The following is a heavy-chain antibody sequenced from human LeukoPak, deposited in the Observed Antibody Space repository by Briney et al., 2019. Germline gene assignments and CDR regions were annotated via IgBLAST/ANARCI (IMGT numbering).Heavy chain of an antibody. CDR2: IYTSGSA. D-gene: IGHD3-10*01. V-gene: IGHV4-4*07. CDR3: ARGRMFRGGGSDFPFSWFDP. J-gene: IGHJ5*02. CDR1: GGSISSYY. Sequence: SETLSLTCTVSGGSISSYYWGWIRQPAGKGREWIGRIYTSGSANYNPSLTSRLTMSVDTSKNQFSLKLNSVTAADTAVYYCARGRMFRGGGSDFPFSWFDPWGQGTLVTVSS.